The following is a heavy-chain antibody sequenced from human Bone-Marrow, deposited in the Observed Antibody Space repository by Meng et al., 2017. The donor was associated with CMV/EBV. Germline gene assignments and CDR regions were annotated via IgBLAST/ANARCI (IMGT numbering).Heavy chain of an antibody. CDR1: GFSVSNNY. V-gene: IGHV3-11*04. J-gene: IGHJ2*01. Sequence: GESLKISCAVSGFSVSNNYKSWVRQAPGKGLEWVSYISSSGSAISYADSVKGRFTISRDNAKNSLYLQMNSLRAEDTAVYYCARVTGGPEDWYFDFWGRGTLVTVSS. D-gene: IGHD2-15*01. CDR2: ISSSGSAI. CDR3: ARVTGGPEDWYFDF.